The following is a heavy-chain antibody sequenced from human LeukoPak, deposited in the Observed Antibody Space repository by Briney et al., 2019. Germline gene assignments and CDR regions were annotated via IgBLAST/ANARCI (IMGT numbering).Heavy chain of an antibody. V-gene: IGHV4-39*01. D-gene: IGHD6-13*01. Sequence: SETLSLTCTVSGGSISSSSYYWGWIRQPPGKGREWIGSIYYSGSTYYNPSLKRRVTISVHTSKNQFSLKLSSVTAADTAVYYCARRPYSSSWYDDYFDYWGQGTLVTVSS. CDR2: IYYSGST. CDR3: ARRPYSSSWYDDYFDY. J-gene: IGHJ4*02. CDR1: GGSISSSSYY.